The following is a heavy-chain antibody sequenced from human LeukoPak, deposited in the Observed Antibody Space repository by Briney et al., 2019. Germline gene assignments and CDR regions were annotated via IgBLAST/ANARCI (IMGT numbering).Heavy chain of an antibody. Sequence: PGGSLRLSCSASGFTFSLYAMHWVRQAPGRGLEYVSAITSNGGSTYYADSVKGRFTISRDNSKNTLYLQMNSLRAEDTAVYYCAKILPDTVTADYWGQGTLVTVSS. CDR1: GFTFSLYA. D-gene: IGHD4-11*01. CDR3: AKILPDTVTADY. CDR2: ITSNGGST. V-gene: IGHV3-64*04. J-gene: IGHJ4*02.